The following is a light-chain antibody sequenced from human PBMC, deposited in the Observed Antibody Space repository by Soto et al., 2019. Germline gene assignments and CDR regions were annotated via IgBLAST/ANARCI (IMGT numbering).Light chain of an antibody. CDR2: GAS. CDR3: QQYNNWPWT. CDR1: QSVSSN. J-gene: IGKJ1*01. Sequence: EIVMTQSPATLSVSPGERATLSGRASQSVSSNLAWYQQKPGQAPRLLIYGASTRATGIPARFSGSGSGTEFTRTISSLQSEDFAVYYCQQYNNWPWTFGQGTKVDIK. V-gene: IGKV3-15*01.